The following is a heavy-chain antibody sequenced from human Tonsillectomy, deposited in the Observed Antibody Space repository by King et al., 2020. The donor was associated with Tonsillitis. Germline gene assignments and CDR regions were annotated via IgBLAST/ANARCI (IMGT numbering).Heavy chain of an antibody. D-gene: IGHD6-19*01. CDR1: GFTFSSYA. J-gene: IGHJ4*02. V-gene: IGHV3-23*03. Sequence: VQLVESGGGLVQPGGSLRLSCAASGFTFSSYAMSWVRQAPGKGLEWVSVIYSGGSSTYYADSVKGRFTISRDNSKNTLYLQMNSLRAEDTAVYYCAKALTSGIAVAGGLDYWGQGTLVTVSS. CDR2: IYSGGSST. CDR3: AKALTSGIAVAGGLDY.